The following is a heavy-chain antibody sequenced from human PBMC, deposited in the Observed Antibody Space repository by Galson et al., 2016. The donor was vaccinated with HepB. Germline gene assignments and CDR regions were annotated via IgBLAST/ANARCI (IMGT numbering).Heavy chain of an antibody. CDR2: ISGGADGP. D-gene: IGHD2-2*01. CDR1: GFPFSNFA. Sequence: SLRLSCAASGFPFSNFAMSWVRQAPGRGLEWVSAISGGADGPYYADSVRGRFTISRDNSKNTLDLQMNSLRADDTAVYYCAKMRGHPTYQYYMDVWGKGTTVTVSS. J-gene: IGHJ6*03. V-gene: IGHV3-23*01. CDR3: AKMRGHPTYQYYMDV.